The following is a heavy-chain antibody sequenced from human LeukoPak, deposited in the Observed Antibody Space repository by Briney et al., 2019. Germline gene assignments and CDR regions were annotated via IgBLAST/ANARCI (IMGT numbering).Heavy chain of an antibody. J-gene: IGHJ5*02. D-gene: IGHD2-21*02. CDR2: ISDSGDYT. V-gene: IGHV3-23*01. CDR1: GFNFGSYY. CDR3: AKKIVTGPGHNWFDP. Sequence: LTGGSLRLSCAASGFNFGSYYMTWVRQAPGKGLEWVSVISDSGDYTYYADSVKGRFTVSRDNSRNTLSLQMNSLRAEDTAIYYCAKKIVTGPGHNWFDPWGQGTLVTVSS.